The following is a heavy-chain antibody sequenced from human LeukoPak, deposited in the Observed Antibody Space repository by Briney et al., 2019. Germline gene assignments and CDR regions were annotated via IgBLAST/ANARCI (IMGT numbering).Heavy chain of an antibody. CDR2: IYGGGDT. CDR1: GFTVSNNY. Sequence: PGGSLRLSCEASGFTVSNNYMTWVRQAPGKGLEWVSTIYGGGDTYYEDSVKGRFTISRDNSRNTLHLQLNSLRVEDTAQYYCARGPYSSSWYVYYYGMDVWGQGTTVTVSS. CDR3: ARGPYSSSWYVYYYGMDV. D-gene: IGHD6-13*01. J-gene: IGHJ6*02. V-gene: IGHV3-53*01.